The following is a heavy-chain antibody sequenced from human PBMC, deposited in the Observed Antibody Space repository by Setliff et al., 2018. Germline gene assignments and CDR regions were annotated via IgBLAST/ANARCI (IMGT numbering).Heavy chain of an antibody. CDR1: GGSISTTDYY. J-gene: IGHJ4*02. CDR2: VYYSGNT. Sequence: SETLSLTCTVSGGSISTTDYYWGWIRQPPGKGLEWIGCVYYSGNTYHSPSLKSRVTMFVDTSKNQFSLMLYSVTAADTAIYYCARYDSSGYSENYYFDYRGQGTLVTVSS. D-gene: IGHD3-22*01. V-gene: IGHV4-39*07. CDR3: ARYDSSGYSENYYFDY.